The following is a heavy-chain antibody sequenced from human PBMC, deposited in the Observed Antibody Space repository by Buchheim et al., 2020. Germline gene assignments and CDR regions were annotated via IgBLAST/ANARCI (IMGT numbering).Heavy chain of an antibody. CDR2: IYHSGIT. J-gene: IGHJ5*02. Sequence: QVQLQESGPGLVKPSETLSLTCTVSGGSISSNYWSWIRQPPGKGLEWIGYIYHSGITNYNPSLKSRVTISVDTSKHPFSLRLSSVTAADTAVYYCARLGYYDSLVDPWGQGTL. CDR1: GGSISSNY. CDR3: ARLGYYDSLVDP. D-gene: IGHD3-22*01. V-gene: IGHV4-59*01.